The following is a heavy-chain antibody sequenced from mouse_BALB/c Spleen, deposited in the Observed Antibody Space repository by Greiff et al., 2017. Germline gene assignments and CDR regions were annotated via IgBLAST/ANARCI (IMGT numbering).Heavy chain of an antibody. V-gene: IGHV5-17*02. D-gene: IGHD2-4*01. CDR3: ARSMITSWFAY. CDR1: GFTFSSFG. J-gene: IGHJ3*01. Sequence: EVKLMESGGGLVQPGGSRKLSCAASGFTFSSFGMHWVRQAPEKGLEWVAYISSGSSTIYYADTVKGRFTISRDNPKNTLFLQMTSLRSEDTAMYYCARSMITSWFAYWGQGTLVTVSA. CDR2: ISSGSSTI.